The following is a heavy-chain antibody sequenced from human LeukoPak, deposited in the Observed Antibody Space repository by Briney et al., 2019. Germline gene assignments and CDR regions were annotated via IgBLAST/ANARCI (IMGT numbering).Heavy chain of an antibody. J-gene: IGHJ4*02. V-gene: IGHV3-48*04. CDR2: ISSSSSTI. CDR1: GFTFSGYI. D-gene: IGHD4-17*01. CDR3: ARDGSSGDYGDY. Sequence: PGGSLRLSCAASGFTFSGYILNWVRQAPGEGLEWVSYISSSSSTIYYADTVKGRVTISRDNAKKSLYLQMNSLRAEDTAVYYCARDGSSGDYGDYWGQGTLVTVSS.